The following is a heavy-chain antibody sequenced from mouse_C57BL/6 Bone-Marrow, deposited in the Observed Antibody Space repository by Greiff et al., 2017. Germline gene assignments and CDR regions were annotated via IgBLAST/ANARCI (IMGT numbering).Heavy chain of an antibody. V-gene: IGHV1-81*01. CDR2: LYPRNGNT. J-gene: IGHJ3*01. D-gene: IGHD4-1*01. Sequence: VQLQESGAELARPGASVKLSCKASGYTFTSYGIRWVKQSTGHGLEWIGELYPRNGNTYYNEKLKGKATLTADKSSSTAYMELRSLTSEDSAVYFCARRVWDFAYWGQGTLVTVSA. CDR3: ARRVWDFAY. CDR1: GYTFTSYG.